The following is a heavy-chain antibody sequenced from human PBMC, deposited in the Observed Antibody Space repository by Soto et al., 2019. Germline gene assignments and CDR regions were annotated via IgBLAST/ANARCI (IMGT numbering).Heavy chain of an antibody. CDR3: ASGIQLWLRRINNGYSG. D-gene: IGHD5-18*01. CDR1: GGTFSTYA. Sequence: QVQLVQSGAEVKKPESSVKVSCKAPGGTFSTYAISWVRQAPGQGLEWMGGIIPMFGTANYAQRFQDSVTITADESTTTVYMELSSLRSEDTAVYFCASGIQLWLRRINNGYSGWGQGTLVTVSS. J-gene: IGHJ4*02. CDR2: IIPMFGTA. V-gene: IGHV1-69*12.